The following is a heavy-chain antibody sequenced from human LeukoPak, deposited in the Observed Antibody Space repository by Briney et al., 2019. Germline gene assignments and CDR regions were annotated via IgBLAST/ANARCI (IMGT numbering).Heavy chain of an antibody. V-gene: IGHV3-9*01. CDR2: ISWNSGSI. J-gene: IGHJ3*02. CDR1: GFTFDDYA. CDR3: AKEGPLRAFDI. Sequence: GGSLRLSCAASGFTFDDYAMHWVRQAPGKGLEWVSGISWNSGSIGYADSVKARFTISRDNAKNSLYLQMNSLRAEDTALYYCAKEGPLRAFDIWGQGTMVTVSS.